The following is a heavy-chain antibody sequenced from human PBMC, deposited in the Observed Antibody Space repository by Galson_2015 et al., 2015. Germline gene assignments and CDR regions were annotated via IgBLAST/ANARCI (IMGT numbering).Heavy chain of an antibody. J-gene: IGHJ4*02. D-gene: IGHD3-3*01. CDR1: GYTFTSYD. V-gene: IGHV1-8*01. Sequence: SVKVSCKASGYTFTSYDINWVRQATGQGLEWMGWMNPNSGNTGYAQKFQGRVTMTRNTSISTAYMELSSLRSEDTAVYYCATRGGKDYDSWSGYYTQPFDYWGQGTLVTVSS. CDR2: MNPNSGNT. CDR3: ATRGGKDYDSWSGYYTQPFDY.